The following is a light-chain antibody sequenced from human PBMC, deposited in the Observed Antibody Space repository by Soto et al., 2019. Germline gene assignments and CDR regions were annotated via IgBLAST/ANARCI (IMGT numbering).Light chain of an antibody. CDR1: SSDVGGYNY. CDR3: CSSAGSGSVV. V-gene: IGLV2-23*01. J-gene: IGLJ2*01. CDR2: EGN. Sequence: QSALTQPASVSGSPGQSITISCTGTSSDVGGYNYVSWYQLHPGKAPKLIIYEGNKRPSGVSNRLSGSKSGNTASLTISGLQAEDEADYFCCSSAGSGSVVFGGGTKLTVL.